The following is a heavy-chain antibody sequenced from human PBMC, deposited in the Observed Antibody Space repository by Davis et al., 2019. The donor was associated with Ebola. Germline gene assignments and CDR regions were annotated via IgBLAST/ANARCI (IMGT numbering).Heavy chain of an antibody. CDR2: IRSKANSYAT. J-gene: IGHJ4*02. V-gene: IGHV3-73*01. CDR3: TSRTGAFDY. D-gene: IGHD7-27*01. Sequence: GESLKISCAASGFTFSGSAMHWVRQASGKGLEWVGRIRSKANSYATAYAASVKGRFTISRDDSKNTAYLQMNSLKTEDTAGYYCTSRTGAFDYWGQGTLVTVSS. CDR1: GFTFSGSA.